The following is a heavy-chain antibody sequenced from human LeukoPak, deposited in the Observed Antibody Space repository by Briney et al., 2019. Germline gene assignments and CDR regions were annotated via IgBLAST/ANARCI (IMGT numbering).Heavy chain of an antibody. D-gene: IGHD2-8*01. CDR3: ARLGPVYAIPRTYNWFDP. CDR2: ISAYNGNT. V-gene: IGHV1-18*01. J-gene: IGHJ5*02. CDR1: GYTFTSYG. Sequence: ASVKVSCKASGYTFTSYGISWVRQAPGQGLEWMGWISAYNGNTNYAQKLQGRVTMATDTSTSTAYMELRSLRSDDTAVYYCARLGPVYAIPRTYNWFDPWGQGTLVTVSS.